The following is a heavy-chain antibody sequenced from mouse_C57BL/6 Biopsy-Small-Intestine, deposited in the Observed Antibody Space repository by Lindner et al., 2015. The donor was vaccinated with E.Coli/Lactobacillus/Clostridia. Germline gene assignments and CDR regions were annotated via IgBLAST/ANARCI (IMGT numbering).Heavy chain of an antibody. CDR3: TRRGNGFYPFAY. CDR2: INPNYGTT. CDR1: GYSFTDYN. J-gene: IGHJ3*01. Sequence: VQLQESGPELVKPGASVKISCKASGYSFTDYNMNWVKQSNGKSLEWIGIINPNYGTTYYNQKFKDKATLTVDKSSRTAYMELRSLTSEDTAVYYCTRRGNGFYPFAYWGQGTLVTVSA. D-gene: IGHD2-3*01. V-gene: IGHV1-39*01.